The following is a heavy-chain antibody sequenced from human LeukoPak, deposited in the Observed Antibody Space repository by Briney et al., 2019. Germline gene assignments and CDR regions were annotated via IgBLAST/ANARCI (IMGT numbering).Heavy chain of an antibody. Sequence: GGSLRLSCAASGFTFSSYGMHWVRQAPGKGLEWVAFIRYDGSNKYYADSVKGRFTISRDNSKNTLYLQMNSLRAEDTAVYYCAKSSDADLWSGYYPDFGHWGQGTLVTVSS. CDR3: AKSSDADLWSGYYPDFGH. D-gene: IGHD3-3*01. CDR1: GFTFSSYG. CDR2: IRYDGSNK. J-gene: IGHJ4*02. V-gene: IGHV3-30*02.